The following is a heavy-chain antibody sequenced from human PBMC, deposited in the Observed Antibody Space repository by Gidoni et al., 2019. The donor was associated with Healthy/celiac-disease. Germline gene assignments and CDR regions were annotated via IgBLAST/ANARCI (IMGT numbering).Heavy chain of an antibody. CDR3: ARGPGQWLDKAYWYFDL. J-gene: IGHJ2*01. D-gene: IGHD6-19*01. Sequence: QVQLQQWGAGLLKPSEPLSLTCAVYGGSFSGYYWSWIRQPPGKGLEWIGEINHSGSTNYNPSLKSRVTISVDTSKNQFSLKLSSVTAADTAVYYCARGPGQWLDKAYWYFDLWGRGTLVTVSS. CDR2: INHSGST. V-gene: IGHV4-34*01. CDR1: GGSFSGYY.